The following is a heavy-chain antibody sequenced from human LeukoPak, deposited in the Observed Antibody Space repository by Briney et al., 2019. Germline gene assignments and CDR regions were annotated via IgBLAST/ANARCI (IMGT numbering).Heavy chain of an antibody. V-gene: IGHV1-2*02. CDR3: ARAMKDIVVVPAFDY. D-gene: IGHD2-2*01. Sequence: ASVKVSCKASGYTFTSYGISWVRQAPGQGLAWMGWINPNSGGTNYAQKFQGRVTMTRDTSISTAYMELSRLRSDDTAVYYCARAMKDIVVVPAFDYWGQGTLVTVSS. J-gene: IGHJ4*02. CDR1: GYTFTSYG. CDR2: INPNSGGT.